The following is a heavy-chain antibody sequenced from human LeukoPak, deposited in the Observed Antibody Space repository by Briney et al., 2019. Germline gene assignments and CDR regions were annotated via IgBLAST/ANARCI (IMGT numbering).Heavy chain of an antibody. CDR1: GYTFIDYY. V-gene: IGHV1-2*06. J-gene: IGHJ4*02. CDR3: ARDLPSTSNWELDY. D-gene: IGHD7-27*01. Sequence: ASVKVSCKASGYTFIDYYIHWVRQAPGQGLEWMGRIHPNSAATEYAESFQGRVTMTRDTSISTAYMELSRVTSDDTAVYYCARDLPSTSNWELDYWGQGTLVTVSS. CDR2: IHPNSAAT.